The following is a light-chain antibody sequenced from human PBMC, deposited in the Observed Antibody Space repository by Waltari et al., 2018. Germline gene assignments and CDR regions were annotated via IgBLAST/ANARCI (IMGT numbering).Light chain of an antibody. CDR2: DAS. Sequence: ETVLTQSPAPLSLSPGERASLSCGASQRVSDRHLAWYQQTPGLAPRLLIYDASKRATGVPDRFSGSRSGTDFTLTISRLEPEDFAVYYCQRIASSEFTFGPGTKVDI. CDR1: QRVSDRH. J-gene: IGKJ3*01. CDR3: QRIASSEFT. V-gene: IGKV3D-20*01.